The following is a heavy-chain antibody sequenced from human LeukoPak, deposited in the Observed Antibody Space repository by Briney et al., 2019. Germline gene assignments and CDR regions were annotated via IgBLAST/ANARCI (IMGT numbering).Heavy chain of an antibody. D-gene: IGHD1-1*01. J-gene: IGHJ4*02. Sequence: SETLSLTCTVSGGSISSGVYYWTWIRLHPGKGLEWIGYIYHSGSTSYNPSLKSRVSISVDTSKNQFSLNLSSATAADTAVYYCARERPTGRYFDYWGQGNLVTVSS. CDR1: GGSISSGVYY. V-gene: IGHV4-31*03. CDR2: IYHSGST. CDR3: ARERPTGRYFDY.